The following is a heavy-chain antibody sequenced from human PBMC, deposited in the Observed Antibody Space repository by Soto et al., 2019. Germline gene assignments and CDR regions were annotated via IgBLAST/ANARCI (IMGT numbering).Heavy chain of an antibody. D-gene: IGHD2-15*01. Sequence: EVKLVESGGGLVQPGGSLRLSCAASGFTVNSDYMTWVRQAPGKGLEWVSVIHSGGSTYYADSVKGRFTISRDNSKNTVYLQMNSLRAEDTAVYYCARDSGYCTGGTCYRLSDYWGQETLVTVSS. CDR1: GFTVNSDY. CDR2: IHSGGST. J-gene: IGHJ4*02. V-gene: IGHV3-66*01. CDR3: ARDSGYCTGGTCYRLSDY.